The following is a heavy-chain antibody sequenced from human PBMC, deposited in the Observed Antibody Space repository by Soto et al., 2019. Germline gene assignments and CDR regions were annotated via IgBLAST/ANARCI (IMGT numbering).Heavy chain of an antibody. CDR1: GFTVSSKY. V-gene: IGHV3-66*01. D-gene: IGHD2-15*01. CDR2: IQSGGTT. J-gene: IGHJ6*04. Sequence: EVQLVESGGGLVQPGGSLRLSCAASGFTVSSKYMTWVRQAPGKGLEWVSLIQSGGTTYYADSVKGRFTISRYTSENTLHLQMDSLRVEDTAVYYCARDDVLCDGGRCYGIPVDVWGKGTTVTVSS. CDR3: ARDDVLCDGGRCYGIPVDV.